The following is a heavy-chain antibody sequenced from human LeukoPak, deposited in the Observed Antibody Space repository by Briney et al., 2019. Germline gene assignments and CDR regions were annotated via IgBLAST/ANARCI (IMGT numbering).Heavy chain of an antibody. Sequence: PGGSLRLSCAASGFTVSSNYMSWVRQAPGKGLEWVSVIYSGGSTYYADSVKGRFTISRDNSKSTLYLQMNSLRAEDTAVYYCARDNTVDYGDYYFDYWGRGTLVTVSS. CDR2: IYSGGST. V-gene: IGHV3-66*01. CDR3: ARDNTVDYGDYYFDY. D-gene: IGHD4-17*01. J-gene: IGHJ4*02. CDR1: GFTVSSNY.